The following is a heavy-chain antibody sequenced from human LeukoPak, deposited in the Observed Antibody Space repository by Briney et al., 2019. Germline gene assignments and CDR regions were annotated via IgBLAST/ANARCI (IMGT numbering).Heavy chain of an antibody. Sequence: AAVKVSCKASGGTFSSYAISWVRQAPGQGLEWVGGAIPIYGTEHYAQKFQGRVTITADDSKSTAYTELSNLRSTDTAVYYCARSGDGYNVYYYYYMDVWGKGTTVTISS. CDR1: GGTFSSYA. J-gene: IGHJ6*03. CDR2: AIPIYGTE. V-gene: IGHV1-69*13. D-gene: IGHD5-24*01. CDR3: ARSGDGYNVYYYYYMDV.